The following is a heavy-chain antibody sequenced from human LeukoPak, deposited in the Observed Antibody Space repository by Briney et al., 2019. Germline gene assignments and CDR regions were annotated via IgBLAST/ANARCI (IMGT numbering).Heavy chain of an antibody. CDR3: ARRRGSTSYWFDP. V-gene: IGHV4-34*01. CDR1: GGSFSGYY. CDR2: INHSEST. D-gene: IGHD2-2*01. J-gene: IGHJ5*02. Sequence: SETLSLTCAVYGGSFSGYYWSWIRQPPGKGLEWIGEINHSESTNYNPSLKSRVTISVDTSKNQFSLKLSSVTAADTAVYYCARRRGSTSYWFDPWGQGTLVTVSS.